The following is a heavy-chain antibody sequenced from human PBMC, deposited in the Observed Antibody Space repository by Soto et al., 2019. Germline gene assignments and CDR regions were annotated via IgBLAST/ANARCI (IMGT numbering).Heavy chain of an antibody. J-gene: IGHJ4*02. CDR2: INHSGST. CDR3: ARSKYYYDSSGYYFLYYFDY. Sequence: LETPFLPCGVYGGVFRGYYWSLIRQPPGKGLEWIGEINHSGSTNYNPSLKSRVTISVDTSKNQFSLKLSSVTAADTAVYYCARSKYYYDSSGYYFLYYFDYWGQGTLVTVSS. CDR1: GGVFRGYY. V-gene: IGHV4-34*01. D-gene: IGHD3-22*01.